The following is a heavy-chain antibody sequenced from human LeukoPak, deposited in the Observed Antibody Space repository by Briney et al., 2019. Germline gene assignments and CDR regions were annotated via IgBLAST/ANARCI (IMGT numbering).Heavy chain of an antibody. V-gene: IGHV4-39*01. J-gene: IGHJ4*02. Sequence: SETLSLTCTVSGGSISSSSYYWSWIRQPPGKGLEWIGEINHSGSTNYNPSLKSRVTISVDTSKNQFSLKLSSVTAADTAVYYCARHGDYYGSGSRYWGQGTLVTVSS. CDR2: INHSGST. D-gene: IGHD3-10*01. CDR1: GGSISSSSYY. CDR3: ARHGDYYGSGSRY.